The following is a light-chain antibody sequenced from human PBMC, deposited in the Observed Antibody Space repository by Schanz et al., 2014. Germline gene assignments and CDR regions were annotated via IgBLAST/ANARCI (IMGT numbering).Light chain of an antibody. CDR1: TSNIGSNV. J-gene: IGLJ3*02. CDR2: AND. V-gene: IGLV1-47*02. Sequence: QSVLTQPPSASGTPGQTVTISSSGSTSNIGSNVVNWYQHLPGTAPKLLIYANDQRPSGVPDRFSGSKSGTSASLAISGLRSEDEADYYCAAWDDSLSGHWVFGGGTKLTVL. CDR3: AAWDDSLSGHWV.